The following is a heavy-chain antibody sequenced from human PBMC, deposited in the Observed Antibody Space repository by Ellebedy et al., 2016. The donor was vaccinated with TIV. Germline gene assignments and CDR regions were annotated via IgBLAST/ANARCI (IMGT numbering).Heavy chain of an antibody. D-gene: IGHD3-10*01. V-gene: IGHV1-18*01. Sequence: ASVKVSCXASGYTFTSYGISWVRQAPGQGLEWMGWISAYNGNTNYAQKLQGRVTMTTDTSTSTAYMELRSLRSDDTAVYYCARDVGLLWFGELLPSYGMDVWGQGTTVTVSS. CDR2: ISAYNGNT. J-gene: IGHJ6*02. CDR3: ARDVGLLWFGELLPSYGMDV. CDR1: GYTFTSYG.